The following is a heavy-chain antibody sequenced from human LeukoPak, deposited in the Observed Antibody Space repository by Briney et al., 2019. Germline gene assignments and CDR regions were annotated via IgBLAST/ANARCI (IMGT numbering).Heavy chain of an antibody. CDR2: ISWNSGSI. Sequence: GGSLRLSCAASGFTFDDYAMHWVRQAPGKGLEWVSGISWNSGSIGYADSVRGRFTISRDNAKNSLYLQMNSLRAEVTALYYCAKAGLYSGSYSDYFDYWGQGTLVTVSS. CDR3: AKAGLYSGSYSDYFDY. CDR1: GFTFDDYA. V-gene: IGHV3-9*01. J-gene: IGHJ4*02. D-gene: IGHD1-26*01.